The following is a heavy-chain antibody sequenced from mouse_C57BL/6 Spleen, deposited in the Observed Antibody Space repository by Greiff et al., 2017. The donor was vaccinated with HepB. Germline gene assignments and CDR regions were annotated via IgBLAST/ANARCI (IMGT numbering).Heavy chain of an antibody. CDR1: GFTFSSYA. CDR2: ISSGGDYI. CDR3: TRDRTGTKAMDY. D-gene: IGHD4-1*01. V-gene: IGHV5-9-1*02. Sequence: EVKLMESGEGLVKPGGSLKLSCAASGFTFSSYAMSWVRQTPEKRLEWVAYISSGGDYIYYADTVKGRFTISRDNARHTLYLQMSSLKSEDTAMYYCTRDRTGTKAMDYWGQGTSVTVSS. J-gene: IGHJ4*01.